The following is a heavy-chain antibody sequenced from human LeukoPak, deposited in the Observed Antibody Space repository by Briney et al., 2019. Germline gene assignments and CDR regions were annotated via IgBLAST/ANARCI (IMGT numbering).Heavy chain of an antibody. CDR3: ARAPRYCSSTSCYHDAFDT. Sequence: SETLSLTCTVSGGSISSYYWSWIRQPPGKGLEWIGYIYYSGSTNYNPSLKSRVTISVDTSKSQFSLKLSSVTAADTAVYYCARAPRYCSSTSCYHDAFDTWGQGTMVTVSS. CDR1: GGSISSYY. V-gene: IGHV4-59*01. J-gene: IGHJ3*02. D-gene: IGHD2-2*01. CDR2: IYYSGST.